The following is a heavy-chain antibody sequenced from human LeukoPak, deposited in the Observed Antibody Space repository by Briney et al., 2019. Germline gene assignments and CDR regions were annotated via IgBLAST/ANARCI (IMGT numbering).Heavy chain of an antibody. CDR1: GFTFSGSA. CDR2: IRSKANNYAT. Sequence: SGGSLKLSCAASGFTFSGSAMHWVRQASGRGLEWVGRIRSKANNYATSYAASVKGRFTISRDDSKNTAYLQMNSLKTEATAVYYCTMTTVNTIPLNGGQGTLVTVSS. J-gene: IGHJ4*02. V-gene: IGHV3-73*01. D-gene: IGHD4-11*01. CDR3: TMTTVNTIPLN.